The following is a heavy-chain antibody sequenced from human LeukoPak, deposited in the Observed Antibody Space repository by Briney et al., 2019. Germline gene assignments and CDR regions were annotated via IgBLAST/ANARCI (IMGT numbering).Heavy chain of an antibody. CDR2: INQSGST. CDR3: ARHGALYGDAQKPYYYMDV. J-gene: IGHJ6*03. D-gene: IGHD4-17*01. Sequence: PSETLSLTCAVYGGSFSYYYWSWIRQPPGKGLEWIGEINQSGSTKYNPSLKSRVTISVDTSKNQFSLKLSSVTAADTAVYYCARHGALYGDAQKPYYYMDVWGKGTTVTISS. CDR1: GGSFSYYY. V-gene: IGHV4-34*01.